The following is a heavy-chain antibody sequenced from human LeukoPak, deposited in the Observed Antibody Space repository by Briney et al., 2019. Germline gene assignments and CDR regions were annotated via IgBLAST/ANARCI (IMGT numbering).Heavy chain of an antibody. J-gene: IGHJ6*02. D-gene: IGHD6-13*01. Sequence: PGGSLRPSCAASGFTFSSYSVSWVRQAPGKGLEWVSSISSSSSYIYYADSVKGRFTISRDNSKNTLYLQMNSLRAEDTAVYYCARASTGYSSSWYFPSYYYYGMDVWGQGTTVTVSS. CDR1: GFTFSSYS. CDR2: ISSSSSYI. V-gene: IGHV3-21*01. CDR3: ARASTGYSSSWYFPSYYYYGMDV.